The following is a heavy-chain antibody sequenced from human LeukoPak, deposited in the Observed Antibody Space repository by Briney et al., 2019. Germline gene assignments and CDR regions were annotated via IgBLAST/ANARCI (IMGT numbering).Heavy chain of an antibody. CDR1: GGSFSSYY. D-gene: IGHD3-10*01. CDR3: ARDPLYGSGEDAFDI. CDR2: INHSGST. Sequence: SETLSLTCAVYGGSFSSYYWSWIRQPPGKGLEWIGEINHSGSTNYNPSLKSRVTISVDTSKNQFSLKLSSVTAADTAVYYCARDPLYGSGEDAFDIWGQGTMVTVSS. J-gene: IGHJ3*02. V-gene: IGHV4-34*01.